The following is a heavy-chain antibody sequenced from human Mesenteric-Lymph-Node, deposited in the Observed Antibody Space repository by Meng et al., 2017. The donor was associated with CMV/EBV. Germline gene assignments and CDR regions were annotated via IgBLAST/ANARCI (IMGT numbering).Heavy chain of an antibody. V-gene: IGHV4-59*01. Sequence: GSLRLSCTVSGGSISSYYWSWIRQPPGKGLEWIGYIYYSGSTNYNPSLKSRVTISVDTSKNQFSLKLSSVTAADTAVYYCARLYDFWSKEGGMDVWGQGTTVTVS. CDR1: GGSISSYY. CDR3: ARLYDFWSKEGGMDV. CDR2: IYYSGST. D-gene: IGHD3-3*01. J-gene: IGHJ6*02.